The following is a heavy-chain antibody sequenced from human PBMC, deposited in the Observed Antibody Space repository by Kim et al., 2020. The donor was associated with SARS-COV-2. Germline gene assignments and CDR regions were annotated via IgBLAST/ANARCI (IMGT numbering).Heavy chain of an antibody. V-gene: IGHV4-39*07. J-gene: IGHJ6*02. CDR3: ARELKMTTVTTWTYYYGMDV. D-gene: IGHD4-17*01. Sequence: SETLSLTCTVSGGSISSSSYYWGWIRQPPGKGLEWIGSIYYSGSTYYNPSLKSRVTISVDTSKNQFSLKLSSVTAADTAVYYCARELKMTTVTTWTYYYGMDVWGQGTTVTVSS. CDR2: IYYSGST. CDR1: GGSISSSSYY.